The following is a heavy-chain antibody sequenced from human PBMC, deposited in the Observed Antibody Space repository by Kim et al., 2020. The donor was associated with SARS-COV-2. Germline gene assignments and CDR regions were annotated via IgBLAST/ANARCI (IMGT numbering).Heavy chain of an antibody. CDR1: GYTFTSYY. CDR3: ARAYSGSYYSFYYYGMDV. Sequence: ASVKVSCKASGYTFTSYYMHWVRQAPGQGLEWMGIINPSGGSTSYAQKFQGRVTMTRDTSTGTAYMELSSLRSEDTAVYYCARAYSGSYYSFYYYGMDVWGQGTTVIGSS. V-gene: IGHV1-46*01. CDR2: INPSGGST. D-gene: IGHD1-26*01. J-gene: IGHJ6*02.